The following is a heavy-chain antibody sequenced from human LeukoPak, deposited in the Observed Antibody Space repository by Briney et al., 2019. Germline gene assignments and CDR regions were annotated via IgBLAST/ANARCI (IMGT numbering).Heavy chain of an antibody. CDR2: IYPGDSDT. D-gene: IGHD6-25*01. CDR3: ARSLRGSGWYIDY. CDR1: GYSFTNYW. Sequence: GESLKISCKGSGYSFTNYWIGWVRQIPGTGLEWMGIIYPGDSDTIYNPSFQGQVTISADKSITTAYVQWSSLKASDTAIYYCARSLRGSGWYIDYWGQGTLVTVSS. J-gene: IGHJ4*02. V-gene: IGHV5-51*01.